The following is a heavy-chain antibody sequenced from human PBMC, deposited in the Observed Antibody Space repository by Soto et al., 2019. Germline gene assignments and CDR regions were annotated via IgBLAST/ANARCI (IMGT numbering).Heavy chain of an antibody. Sequence: GESLKISCKGSGYSFTSYWIGWVRQMPGKGLEWMGIIYPGDSDTRYSPSFQGQVTISADKSISTAYLQWSSLKASDTAMYYCARHPIIVVPAAFAAFDIWGQGTMVTV. V-gene: IGHV5-51*01. D-gene: IGHD2-2*01. CDR3: ARHPIIVVPAAFAAFDI. CDR1: GYSFTSYW. CDR2: IYPGDSDT. J-gene: IGHJ3*02.